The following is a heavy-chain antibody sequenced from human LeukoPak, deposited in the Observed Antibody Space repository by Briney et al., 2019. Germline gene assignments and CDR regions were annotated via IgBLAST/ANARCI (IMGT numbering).Heavy chain of an antibody. CDR1: GDSIRNYY. Sequence: SETLSLTCSVSGDSIRNYYWSWIRQPPGEGLEWIGYIFYTGSTDYSPSLKSRLTISVDTSKNQFSLRLTSVTAADTAVYYCARHGSRRYNYASFDYWGQGALVTVSS. J-gene: IGHJ4*02. CDR2: IFYTGST. V-gene: IGHV4-59*08. CDR3: ARHGSRRYNYASFDY. D-gene: IGHD3-16*01.